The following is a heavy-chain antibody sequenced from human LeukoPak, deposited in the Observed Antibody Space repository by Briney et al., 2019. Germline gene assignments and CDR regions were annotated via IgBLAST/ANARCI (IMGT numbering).Heavy chain of an antibody. D-gene: IGHD6-25*01. Sequence: GASVKVSCKASGGTFSSYAISWVRQAPGQGLEWMGGIIPIFGTANYAQKFQGRVTITADESTSTAYMELSSLRSEDTAVYYCARFPVGSPDFDYWGQGTLVTVSS. CDR3: ARFPVGSPDFDY. J-gene: IGHJ4*02. V-gene: IGHV1-69*13. CDR2: IIPIFGTA. CDR1: GGTFSSYA.